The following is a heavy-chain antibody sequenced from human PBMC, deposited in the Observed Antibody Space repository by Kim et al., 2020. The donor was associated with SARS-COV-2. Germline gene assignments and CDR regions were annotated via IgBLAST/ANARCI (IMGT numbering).Heavy chain of an antibody. Sequence: GGSLRLSCAASGFTFSSYAMHWVRQAPGKGLEWVAVISYDGSNKYYADSVKGRFTISRDNSKNTLYLQMNSLRAEDTAVYYCARDPSYYGGNSDYFDYWGQGTLVTVSS. D-gene: IGHD4-17*01. CDR1: GFTFSSYA. CDR3: ARDPSYYGGNSDYFDY. V-gene: IGHV3-30*04. CDR2: ISYDGSNK. J-gene: IGHJ4*02.